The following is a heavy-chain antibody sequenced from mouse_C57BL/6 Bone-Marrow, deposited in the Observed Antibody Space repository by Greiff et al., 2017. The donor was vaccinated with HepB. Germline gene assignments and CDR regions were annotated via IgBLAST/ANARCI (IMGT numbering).Heavy chain of an antibody. CDR2: INPNNGGT. D-gene: IGHD2-4*01. CDR1: GYTFTDYY. CDR3: ARQNRDYEGLDY. Sequence: EVQLQQSGPELVKPGASVKISCKASGYTFTDYYMNWVKQSHGKSLEWIGDINPNNGGTSYNQKFKGKATLTVDKSSSTAYMELRSLTSEDSAVYYCARQNRDYEGLDYWGQGTSVTVSS. V-gene: IGHV1-26*01. J-gene: IGHJ4*01.